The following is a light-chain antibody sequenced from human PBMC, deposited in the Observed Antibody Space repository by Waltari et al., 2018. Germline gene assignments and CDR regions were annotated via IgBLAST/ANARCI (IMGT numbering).Light chain of an antibody. CDR3: QHYLRLPVT. J-gene: IGKJ1*01. V-gene: IGKV3-20*01. CDR2: GAS. CDR1: QSVTRA. Sequence: EIVLTQSPGTLSLSPGESATLSCRTRQSVTRALDWYQQKPGQAPRLLIYGASNRATGIPDRFSGSGAGTDFSLTISSLEPEDFAVYYCQHYLRLPVTFGQGTKVEVK.